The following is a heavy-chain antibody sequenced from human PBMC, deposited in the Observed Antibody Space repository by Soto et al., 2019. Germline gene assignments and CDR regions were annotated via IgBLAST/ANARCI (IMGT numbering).Heavy chain of an antibody. V-gene: IGHV3-30-3*01. CDR1: GFTFSSYA. CDR2: LSYDGSNK. CDR3: ARDNSPYSSGWHNRHFDY. J-gene: IGHJ4*02. D-gene: IGHD6-19*01. Sequence: QVQLVESGGGVVQPGRSLRLSCAASGFTFSSYAMHWVRQAPGKGLEWVAVLSYDGSNKYYADSVKGRFTISRDNSKNALFLQMNGLRAEDTAVYYCARDNSPYSSGWHNRHFDYWCQGTLVTVSS.